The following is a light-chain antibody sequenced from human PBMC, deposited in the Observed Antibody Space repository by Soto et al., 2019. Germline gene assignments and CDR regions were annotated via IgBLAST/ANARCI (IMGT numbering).Light chain of an antibody. CDR3: QQLNTFPPSFT. CDR2: GAS. CDR1: QVIRSY. Sequence: DIQLTQSPSFLSASVGDRVTITCRASQVIRSYLAWYQQRPGKAPELLIYGASTLRPAGTSRFSGSGSGTEITLTISSLQPEDFATDFCQQLNTFPPSFTFGHGTKVDIK. J-gene: IGKJ3*01. V-gene: IGKV1-9*01.